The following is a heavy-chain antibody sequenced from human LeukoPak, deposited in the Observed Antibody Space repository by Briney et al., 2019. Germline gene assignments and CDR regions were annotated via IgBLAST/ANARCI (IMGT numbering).Heavy chain of an antibody. Sequence: PGGSLRLSCAASGFTVSSNYMSWVRQAPGKGLEWVSVIYSGGSTYYADSVKGRFTISRDNSKNTLYLQMNSLRAEDTAVYYCARDTRTTVVTAHSDAFDIWGQGTMVTVSS. V-gene: IGHV3-53*01. CDR1: GFTVSSNY. CDR2: IYSGGST. CDR3: ARDTRTTVVTAHSDAFDI. D-gene: IGHD2-21*02. J-gene: IGHJ3*02.